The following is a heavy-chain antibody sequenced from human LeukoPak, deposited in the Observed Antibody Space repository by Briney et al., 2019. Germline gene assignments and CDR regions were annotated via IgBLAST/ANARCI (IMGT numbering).Heavy chain of an antibody. CDR1: GFTFSSYS. V-gene: IGHV3-48*02. CDR2: ISSSSSTM. CDR3: ARGAGYWYYMDV. J-gene: IGHJ6*03. D-gene: IGHD2-8*02. Sequence: PGGSLRLSCAASGFTFSSYSMNWVRQAPGKGLEWVSYISSSSSTMYYADSVKGRFTISRDNAKNSPYLQMNSLRDEDTAVYYCARGAGYWYYMDVWGKGTTVTVSS.